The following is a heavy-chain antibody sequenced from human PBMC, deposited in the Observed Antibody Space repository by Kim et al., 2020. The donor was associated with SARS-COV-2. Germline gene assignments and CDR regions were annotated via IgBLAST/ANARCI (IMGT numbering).Heavy chain of an antibody. Sequence: TAYAESMKGRFTISRDDSKNTAYLQMNSLKTEDTAVYYCTSPGGYSSSWYYWGQGTLVTVSS. V-gene: IGHV3-73*01. CDR2: T. J-gene: IGHJ4*02. D-gene: IGHD6-13*01. CDR3: TSPGGYSSSWYY.